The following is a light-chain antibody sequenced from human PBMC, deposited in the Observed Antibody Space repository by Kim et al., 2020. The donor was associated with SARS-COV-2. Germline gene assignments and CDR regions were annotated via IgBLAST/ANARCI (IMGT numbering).Light chain of an antibody. Sequence: ELTQDPAVSVALGQTVRITCQGDSLRSYYASWYQQKPGQAPVLVIYGKNNRPSGTPDRFSGSSSGNTASLTITGAQAEDEADYYCNSRDSRGNHLWVFG. CDR1: SLRSYY. CDR3: NSRDSRGNHLWV. CDR2: GKN. J-gene: IGLJ3*02. V-gene: IGLV3-19*01.